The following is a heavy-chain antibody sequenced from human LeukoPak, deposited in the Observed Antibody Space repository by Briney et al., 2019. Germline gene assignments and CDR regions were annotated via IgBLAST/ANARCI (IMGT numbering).Heavy chain of an antibody. Sequence: GRSLRLSCAASGFTFSSYAMHWVRQAPGKGLEWVAVISYDGSNKYYADSVKGRFTISRDNSKNTLYLQMNSLRAEVTAVYYCARGYCSGGSCYSFDYWGQGTLVTVSS. J-gene: IGHJ4*02. CDR1: GFTFSSYA. CDR2: ISYDGSNK. CDR3: ARGYCSGGSCYSFDY. V-gene: IGHV3-30*04. D-gene: IGHD2-15*01.